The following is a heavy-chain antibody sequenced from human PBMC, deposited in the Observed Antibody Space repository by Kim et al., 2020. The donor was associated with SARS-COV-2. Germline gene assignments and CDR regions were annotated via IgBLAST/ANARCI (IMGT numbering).Heavy chain of an antibody. D-gene: IGHD4-17*01. CDR2: T. Sequence: TYYNPPLKSRVTISVDTSKNQFSLKLSSVTAADTAVYYCARVAIRSAADYWGQGTLVTVSS. V-gene: IGHV4-31*02. CDR3: ARVAIRSAADY. J-gene: IGHJ4*02.